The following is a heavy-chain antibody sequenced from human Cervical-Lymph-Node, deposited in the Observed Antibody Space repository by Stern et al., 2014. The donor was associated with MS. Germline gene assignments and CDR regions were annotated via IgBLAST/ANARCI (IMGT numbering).Heavy chain of an antibody. CDR2: ISGSGGST. CDR1: GFTFSSYA. D-gene: IGHD6-19*01. J-gene: IGHJ4*02. Sequence: EVQLLESGGGLVQPGGSLRLSCAASGFTFSSYAMSWVRQAPGKGLEWVSAISGSGGSTYYADSVKGRFTISRDNSKNTLYLQMNSLRAEDTAVYYCANTIAVAGYFDYWGQGTLVTVSS. CDR3: ANTIAVAGYFDY. V-gene: IGHV3-23*01.